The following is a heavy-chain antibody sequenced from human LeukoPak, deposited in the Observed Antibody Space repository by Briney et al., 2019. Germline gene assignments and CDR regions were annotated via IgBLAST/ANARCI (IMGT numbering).Heavy chain of an antibody. J-gene: IGHJ4*02. D-gene: IGHD5-18*01. CDR1: GGSISSSSSDYY. CDR3: ARHRHSHHYDY. CDR2: ISYSWTT. Sequence: KSSETLSLTCSVSGGSISSSSSDYYWGWVRQPPGKGLEWIGCISYSWTTYYNPSLKSRVTISADTSKNQFSLKLTSVTAADTAVYYCARHRHSHHYDYWGQGTLVTVSS. V-gene: IGHV4-39*01.